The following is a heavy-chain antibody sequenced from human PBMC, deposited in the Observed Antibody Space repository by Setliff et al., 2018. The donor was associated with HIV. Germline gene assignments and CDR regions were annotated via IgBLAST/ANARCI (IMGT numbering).Heavy chain of an antibody. CDR1: GDSISTDY. CDR2: IHYTGTT. Sequence: SETLSLTCTVSGDSISTDYWGWVRQPPGKGLGFIGIIHYTGTTYYSPSLRSRATISVDTSKNQYSLKLSSVTAADTAVYYCASFSGYDYYFDYWGQGTLVTVSS. CDR3: ASFSGYDYYFDY. V-gene: IGHV4-59*05. J-gene: IGHJ4*02. D-gene: IGHD5-12*01.